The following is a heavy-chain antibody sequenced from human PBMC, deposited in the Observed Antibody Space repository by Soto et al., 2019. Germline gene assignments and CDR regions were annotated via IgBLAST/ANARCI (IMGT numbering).Heavy chain of an antibody. V-gene: IGHV1-69*13. Sequence: SVKVSCKASGGTFSSYAISWVRQAPGQGLEWMGGIIPIFGTANYAQKFQGRVTITADESTSTAYMELRSLRSEDTAVYYCARDNIVVVPAAMVPYSWFDPWGQGTLVTVSS. J-gene: IGHJ5*02. CDR2: IIPIFGTA. CDR3: ARDNIVVVPAAMVPYSWFDP. CDR1: GGTFSSYA. D-gene: IGHD2-2*01.